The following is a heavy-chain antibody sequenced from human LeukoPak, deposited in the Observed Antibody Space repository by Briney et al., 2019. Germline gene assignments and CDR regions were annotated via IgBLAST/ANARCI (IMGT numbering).Heavy chain of an antibody. J-gene: IGHJ4*02. V-gene: IGHV4-61*02. CDR2: IYTSGST. D-gene: IGHD2-15*01. Sequence: PSETLSLTCTVSGGSISSGSYYWSWIRQPAGKGLEWIGRIYTSGSTNYSPSLKSRVTISVDTSKNQFSLKLSSVTAADTAVYYCARDSCSGGSCWEDYWGQGTLVTVSS. CDR3: ARDSCSGGSCWEDY. CDR1: GGSISSGSYY.